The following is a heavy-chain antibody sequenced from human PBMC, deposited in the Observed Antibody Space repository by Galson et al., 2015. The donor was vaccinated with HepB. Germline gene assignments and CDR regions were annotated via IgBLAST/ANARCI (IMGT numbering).Heavy chain of an antibody. V-gene: IGHV1-69*11. J-gene: IGHJ4*02. Sequence: SVKVSCKASGGIFTNYAFSWVRQGPEQGLEWMGNIIPVLGTANYAKKFRARVTITADESTSTTYMEVSSLRPEDTAVYFCTRDPMPGDGNNGFEYWGQGTLVTVSS. D-gene: IGHD5-24*01. CDR2: IIPVLGTA. CDR3: TRDPMPGDGNNGFEY. CDR1: GGIFTNYA.